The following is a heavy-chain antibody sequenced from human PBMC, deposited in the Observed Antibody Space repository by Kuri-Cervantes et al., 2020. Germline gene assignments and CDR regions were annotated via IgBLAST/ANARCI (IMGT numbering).Heavy chain of an antibody. D-gene: IGHD3-9*01. Sequence: GESLKISCAASGFTFSSYSMNWVRQAPGKGLEWVSSISSSSSYIYYADSVKGRFTISRDNAKNSLYLQMNSLRAEDTAVYNCARDRNAILTGWFDPWAREPWSPSPQ. CDR2: ISSSSSYI. CDR1: GFTFSSYS. V-gene: IGHV3-21*01. CDR3: ARDRNAILTGWFDP. J-gene: IGHJ5*02.